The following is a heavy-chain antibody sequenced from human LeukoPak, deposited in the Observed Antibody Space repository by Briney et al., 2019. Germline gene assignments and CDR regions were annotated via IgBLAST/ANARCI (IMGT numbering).Heavy chain of an antibody. J-gene: IGHJ4*01. V-gene: IGHV3-23*01. CDR2: ISGSGGST. CDR1: GFTFSSYA. D-gene: IGHD6-13*01. Sequence: GGSLRLSYAASGFTFSSYAMSWVRQAPGKGLEWVSAISGSGGSTHYAVSVRGRFTISRDNSKNTLYLQMNSLRAQDTAVYYCAKSHLQIAAANFDYWGQEPWSPSP. CDR3: AKSHLQIAAANFDY.